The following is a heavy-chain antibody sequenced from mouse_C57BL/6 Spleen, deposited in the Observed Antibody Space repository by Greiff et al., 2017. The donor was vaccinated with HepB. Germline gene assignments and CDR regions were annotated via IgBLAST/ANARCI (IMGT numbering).Heavy chain of an antibody. Sequence: QVQLQQPGAELVMPGASVKLSCKASGYTFTSYWMHWVKQRPGQGLEWIGEIDPSDSYTNYNQKFKGKSTLTVDKSSSTAYMQLSSLASEDSAVYYCARREGGGYYFDYWGQGTTLTVSS. V-gene: IGHV1-69*01. CDR2: IDPSDSYT. J-gene: IGHJ2*01. CDR1: GYTFTSYW. CDR3: ARREGGGYYFDY.